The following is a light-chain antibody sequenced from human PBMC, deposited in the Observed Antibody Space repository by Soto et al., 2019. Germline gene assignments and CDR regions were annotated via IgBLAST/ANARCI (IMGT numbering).Light chain of an antibody. V-gene: IGKV3-11*01. J-gene: IGKJ4*01. CDR3: QQYDNWPLT. CDR2: DAS. Sequence: EIVLTQSPATLSLSPGERATLSCRASQSVSSYLAWYQQKPGQAPRLLIYDASNRATGIPARFSGSGSGTDFTLTISSLQSEDFGVYFCQQYDNWPLTFGGGTKVEIK. CDR1: QSVSSY.